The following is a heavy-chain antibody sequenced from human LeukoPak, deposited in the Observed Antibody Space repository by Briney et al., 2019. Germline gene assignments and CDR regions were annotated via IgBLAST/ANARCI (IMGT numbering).Heavy chain of an antibody. Sequence: ASVKVSCKASGYTFTDYYMHWVRQAPGQGFEWMGWINPNDGDTNYAQKFQGRVTMTRDTSISTAHMEVSRLRSDDTAVYYCARDLDILTGYSYYYYYYGMDVWGKGTTVTVSS. CDR1: GYTFTDYY. D-gene: IGHD3-9*01. CDR3: ARDLDILTGYSYYYYYYGMDV. J-gene: IGHJ6*04. CDR2: INPNDGDT. V-gene: IGHV1-2*02.